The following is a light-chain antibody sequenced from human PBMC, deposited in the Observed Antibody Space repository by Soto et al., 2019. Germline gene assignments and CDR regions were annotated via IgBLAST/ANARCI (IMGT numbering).Light chain of an antibody. CDR3: QQRRSWPPTIT. CDR2: DAS. CDR1: QSVSSY. Sequence: IVLTQSIATLSLSPGVVTHHXCRAIQSVSSYLAWYQQKPGQVSRLLIYDASNRATGIPARFSGSGSGTDFTLTISSLEPEDFAVYYCQQRRSWPPTITFGQGTRLKNK. V-gene: IGKV3-11*01. J-gene: IGKJ5*01.